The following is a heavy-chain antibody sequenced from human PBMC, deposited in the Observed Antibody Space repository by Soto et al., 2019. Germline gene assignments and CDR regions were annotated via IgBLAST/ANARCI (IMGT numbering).Heavy chain of an antibody. D-gene: IGHD7-27*01. Sequence: GESLKISCKGSGYSFTSYWIGWVRQMPGKGLEWMGIIYPGDSDTRYSPSFQGQVTISADKSISTAYLQWSSLKASDTAMYYCARHRKDGDLQEPTHFDPWGQGILVTVSS. V-gene: IGHV5-51*01. CDR2: IYPGDSDT. CDR1: GYSFTSYW. J-gene: IGHJ5*02. CDR3: ARHRKDGDLQEPTHFDP.